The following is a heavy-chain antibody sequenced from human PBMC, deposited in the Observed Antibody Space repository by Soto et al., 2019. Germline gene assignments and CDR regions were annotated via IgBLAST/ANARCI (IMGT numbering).Heavy chain of an antibody. CDR3: ARTLGYCSRTSCYTMGGFDY. V-gene: IGHV3-30-3*01. CDR2: ISYDGNKK. CDR1: GFTFSSYS. D-gene: IGHD2-2*02. J-gene: IGHJ4*02. Sequence: QVQLVESGGGVVQPGRSLRLSCAASGFTFSSYSMHWVRQAPGKGLEWVAVISYDGNKKYYADSVKGRFTISRDKSKNTLSLQMNSLRAEDTAVYYCARTLGYCSRTSCYTMGGFDYWGQGTLVTVSS.